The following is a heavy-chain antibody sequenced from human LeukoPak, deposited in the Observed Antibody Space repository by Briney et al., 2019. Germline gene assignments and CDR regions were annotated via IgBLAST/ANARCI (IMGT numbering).Heavy chain of an antibody. J-gene: IGHJ3*02. D-gene: IGHD2-15*01. CDR3: AREYCSGGSCWGGAFDI. CDR1: GGSISSYY. Sequence: SETLSLTCTVSGGSISSYYWSWIRQPPGKGLEWIGYIYYSGSTNYNPSLKSRVTISVDTSNNQFSLKLSSVTAADTAVYYCAREYCSGGSCWGGAFDIWGQGTMVTVSS. CDR2: IYYSGST. V-gene: IGHV4-59*01.